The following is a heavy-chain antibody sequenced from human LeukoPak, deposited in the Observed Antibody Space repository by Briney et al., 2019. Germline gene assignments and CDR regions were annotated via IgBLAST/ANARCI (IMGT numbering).Heavy chain of an antibody. CDR1: GYTFTGYY. D-gene: IGHD3-10*01. J-gene: IGHJ5*02. Sequence: GASVKVSCKASGYTFTGYYMHWVRQAPGQGLEWMGWINPNSGGTNYAQKFQGRVTTTRDTSISTAYMELSRLRSDDTAVYYCAANVLLWFGELSFRFDPWGQGTLVTVSS. V-gene: IGHV1-2*02. CDR3: AANVLLWFGELSFRFDP. CDR2: INPNSGGT.